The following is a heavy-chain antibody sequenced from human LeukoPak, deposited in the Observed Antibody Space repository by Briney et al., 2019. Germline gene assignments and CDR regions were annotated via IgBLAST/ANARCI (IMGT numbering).Heavy chain of an antibody. CDR2: IYYSGST. J-gene: IGHJ6*03. V-gene: IGHV4-39*01. CDR3: ARQSNYYYYYYMDV. CDR1: GGSISSNSYY. Sequence: SETLSLTCAVSGGSISSNSYYWGWIRQPPGKGLEWIGSIYYSGSTYYNPSLKSRVTISVDTSKNQFSLKLSSVTAADTAVYYCARQSNYYYYYYMDVWGKGTTVTISS.